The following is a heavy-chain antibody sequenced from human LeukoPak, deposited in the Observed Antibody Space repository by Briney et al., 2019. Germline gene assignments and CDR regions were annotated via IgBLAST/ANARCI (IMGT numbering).Heavy chain of an antibody. D-gene: IGHD2-8*01. CDR1: GGSISSGDYY. CDR3: ARDPSTYMYGENPHYYYYMDV. CDR2: IYYSGST. J-gene: IGHJ6*03. Sequence: SETLSLTCTVSGGSISSGDYYWSWIRQPPGKGLEWIGYIYYSGSTYYNPSLKSRVTISVDTSKNQFSLKLSSVTAADTAVYYCARDPSTYMYGENPHYYYYMDVWGKGTTVTVSS. V-gene: IGHV4-30-4*08.